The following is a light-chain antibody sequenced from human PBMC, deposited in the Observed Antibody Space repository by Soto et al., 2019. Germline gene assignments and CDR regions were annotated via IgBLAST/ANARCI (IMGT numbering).Light chain of an antibody. V-gene: IGLV3-16*01. CDR3: LSTDSSGTMWV. Sequence: SYELTQPPSVSVSLGQMARITCSGEALPKKYAYWHQQKPGQSPEVVIYKNNERPSGIPERFSGSSSGTMVTLTISGVQAEDEADYYCLSTDSSGTMWVFGGGTKLTVL. CDR2: KNN. J-gene: IGLJ2*01. CDR1: ALPKKY.